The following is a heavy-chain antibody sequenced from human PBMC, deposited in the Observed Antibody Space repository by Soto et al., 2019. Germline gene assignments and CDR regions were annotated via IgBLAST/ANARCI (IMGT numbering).Heavy chain of an antibody. J-gene: IGHJ4*02. CDR3: ARGAFGNYYVDY. CDR2: IKYDGSST. V-gene: IGHV3-74*01. CDR1: GFTFSRDW. D-gene: IGHD3-10*01. Sequence: EVQLVESGGGLVQPGGSLRLSCAASGFTFSRDWMHWVRQAPGKGLVWVSRIKYDGSSTNYADSVKGRFTISRDNAKNTVYLQMNRLRDEDTAVYYCARGAFGNYYVDYWGQGTLVTVAS.